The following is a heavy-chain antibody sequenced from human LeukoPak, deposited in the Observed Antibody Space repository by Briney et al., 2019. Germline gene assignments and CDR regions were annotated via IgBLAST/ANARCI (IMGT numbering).Heavy chain of an antibody. Sequence: GGSLRFSCAASGFTFDDYAMHWVRQAPGKGLEWVSGISWNSGSIGYADSVKGRFTISRDNAKNSLYLQMNSLRAEDTALYYCAKDAIYGDYVYWGQGTLVTVSS. CDR3: AKDAIYGDYVY. CDR1: GFTFDDYA. V-gene: IGHV3-9*01. J-gene: IGHJ4*02. CDR2: ISWNSGSI. D-gene: IGHD4-17*01.